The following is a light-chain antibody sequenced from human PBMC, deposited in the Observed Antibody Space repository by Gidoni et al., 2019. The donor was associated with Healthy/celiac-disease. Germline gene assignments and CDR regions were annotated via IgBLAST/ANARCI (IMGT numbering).Light chain of an antibody. V-gene: IGKV3-11*01. CDR3: QQRSNWPRT. J-gene: IGKJ4*01. CDR2: DAS. CDR1: QSVSSY. Sequence: EIVLTQSPATLSLSPGDRATLSCRASQSVSSYLAWYQQKPGQAPRLLIYDASNRATGIPARFSGSGSGTDFTLTISSLEPEDVAVYYCQQRSNWPRTFGGGTKVEIK.